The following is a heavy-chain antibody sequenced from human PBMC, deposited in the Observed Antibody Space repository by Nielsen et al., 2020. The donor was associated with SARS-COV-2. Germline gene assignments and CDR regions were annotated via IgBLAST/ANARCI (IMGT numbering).Heavy chain of an antibody. V-gene: IGHV4-39*01. Sequence: SETLSLTCSVSGGSITDSNYDWGWIRQPPGKGVEWIGSVYYTGLTYYAPSLKSRVTISADSSKNQLSLKLNSVTAADTAVYFYARGPTVQPFHHWGQGTLVYVSS. CDR3: ARGPTVQPFHH. J-gene: IGHJ1*01. CDR1: GGSITDSNYD. CDR2: VYYTGLT. D-gene: IGHD4-17*01.